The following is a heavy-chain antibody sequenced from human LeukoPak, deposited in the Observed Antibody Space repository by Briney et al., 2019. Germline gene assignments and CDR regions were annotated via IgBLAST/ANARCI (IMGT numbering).Heavy chain of an antibody. CDR3: ASKWYCGGDCYYQIDF. CDR1: GFTFSSYG. Sequence: GGSLRLSCAASGFTFSSYGMHWVRQAPGKGLEWVAFIRYDGSNKYYADSVKGRFTISRDNSKNTLYLQMNSLRAEDTAVYYCASKWYCGGDCYYQIDFWGQGSLVTVSS. D-gene: IGHD2-21*02. J-gene: IGHJ4*02. V-gene: IGHV3-30*02. CDR2: IRYDGSNK.